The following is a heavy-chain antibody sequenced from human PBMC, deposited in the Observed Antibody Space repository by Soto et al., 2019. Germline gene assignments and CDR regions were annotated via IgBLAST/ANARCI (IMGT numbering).Heavy chain of an antibody. D-gene: IGHD1-1*01. CDR1: GFTFESCA. V-gene: IGHV3-33*01. J-gene: IGHJ6*02. CDR2: IWYDGSNE. CDR3: ARGLSTRHYYGMDV. Sequence: QVQLVESGGGVVQPGRSLRLSCAASGFTFESCAMYWVRQTPGKGLEWVAVIWYDGSNEQYVDSVKGRFTISRDNSKSTLYLQMSSLRAEDTAVYFCARGLSTRHYYGMDVWGRGTTVIVSS.